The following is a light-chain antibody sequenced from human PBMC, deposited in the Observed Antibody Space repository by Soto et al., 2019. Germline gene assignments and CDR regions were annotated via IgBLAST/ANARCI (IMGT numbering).Light chain of an antibody. CDR2: AAS. J-gene: IGKJ2*01. CDR1: HDINNF. CDR3: QNYNSVPYT. Sequence: EIRLTQSPSSLSASVGDRVTIASRASHDINNFLAWFQQKPGKVPELLMYAASSLKSGVPSRFSGSGSGTDFTLTIDGLHPEDFATYFCQNYNSVPYTFGPGTKLEIK. V-gene: IGKV1-27*01.